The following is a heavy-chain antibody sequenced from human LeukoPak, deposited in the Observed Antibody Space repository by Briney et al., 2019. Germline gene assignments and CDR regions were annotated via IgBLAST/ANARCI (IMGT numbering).Heavy chain of an antibody. J-gene: IGHJ4*02. CDR1: GGSISSGGYS. CDR3: ARGCSTSWRKYYFDY. D-gene: IGHD2-2*01. V-gene: IGHV4-30-2*01. Sequence: SETLSLTCAVSGGSISSGGYSWSWIRQPPGKGLEWIGYIYHSGSTYSNPSLKSRVTISVDRSKNQFSLKLSSVTAADTAVYYCARGCSTSWRKYYFDYWGQGTLVTVSS. CDR2: IYHSGST.